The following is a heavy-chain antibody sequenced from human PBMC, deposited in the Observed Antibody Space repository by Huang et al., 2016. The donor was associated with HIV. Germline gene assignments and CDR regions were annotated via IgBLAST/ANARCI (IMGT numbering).Heavy chain of an antibody. J-gene: IGHJ4*02. D-gene: IGHD3-22*01. CDR1: GGTFSSYA. CDR2: IIPMFGTA. V-gene: IGHV1-69*13. CDR3: ARARGYYDSSVSYYFDY. Sequence: QVQLVQSGAEVKKPGSSVKVSCKASGGTFSSYAISWVRTAPGQGLEWRVGIIPMFGTANDAQKCQGRVTITADESTSTAYMERSSLRSEDTAVYYCARARGYYDSSVSYYFDYWGQGTLVTVSS.